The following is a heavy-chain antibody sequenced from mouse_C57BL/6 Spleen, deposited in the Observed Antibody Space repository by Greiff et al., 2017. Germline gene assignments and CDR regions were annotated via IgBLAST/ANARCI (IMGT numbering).Heavy chain of an antibody. Sequence: EVKLMESGGGLVKPGGSLKLSCAASGFTFSSYAMSWVRQTPEKRLEWVATISDGGSYTYYPDNVKGRFTISRDNAKNNLYLQMSHLKSEDTAMYYCARDRDYDQGDYFDYWGQGTTLTASS. J-gene: IGHJ2*01. D-gene: IGHD2-4*01. CDR2: ISDGGSYT. CDR1: GFTFSSYA. V-gene: IGHV5-4*01. CDR3: ARDRDYDQGDYFDY.